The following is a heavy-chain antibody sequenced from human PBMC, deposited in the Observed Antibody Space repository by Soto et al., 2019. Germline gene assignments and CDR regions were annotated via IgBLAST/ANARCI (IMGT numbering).Heavy chain of an antibody. CDR3: ARDLGGWPDY. CDR1: GYTFTSYA. CDR2: INAGNGNT. J-gene: IGHJ4*02. D-gene: IGHD6-19*01. Sequence: QVQLVQSGAEXXKPGASVXVXXXASGYTFTSYAIHWVRQAPGQRLEWMGWINAGNGNTKYSQKFQDRVTITRDTSASTAYMELSSLRSEDTAVYYCARDLGGWPDYWGQGTLVTVSS. V-gene: IGHV1-3*01.